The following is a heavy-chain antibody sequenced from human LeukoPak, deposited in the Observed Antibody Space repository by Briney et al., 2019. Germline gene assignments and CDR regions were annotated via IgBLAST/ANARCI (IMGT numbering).Heavy chain of an antibody. D-gene: IGHD6-13*01. CDR2: IYPGDSDT. V-gene: IGHV5-51*01. Sequence: GESLKISCKGSGYSFTSYWIGWVRQMLGKGLEWMGIIYPGDSDTRYSPSFQGQVTISADKSISTAYLQWSSLKASDTAMYYCARGELGYSSSSDFDYWGQGTLVTVSS. CDR1: GYSFTSYW. J-gene: IGHJ4*02. CDR3: ARGELGYSSSSDFDY.